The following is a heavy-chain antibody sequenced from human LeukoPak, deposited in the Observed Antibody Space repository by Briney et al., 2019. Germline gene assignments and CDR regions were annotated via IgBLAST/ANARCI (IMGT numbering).Heavy chain of an antibody. V-gene: IGHV3-7*01. J-gene: IGHJ6*02. CDR1: GFTFSSYW. CDR3: AREMNYSNYGYYYYYGMDV. D-gene: IGHD4-11*01. Sequence: GGSLRLSCAASGFTFSSYWMSWVRQAPGKGLEWVANIKQDGSEKYYVDSVKGRFTISRDNAKNSLYLQMNSLRAEDTAVYYCAREMNYSNYGYYYYYGMDVWGQGTTVTVSS. CDR2: IKQDGSEK.